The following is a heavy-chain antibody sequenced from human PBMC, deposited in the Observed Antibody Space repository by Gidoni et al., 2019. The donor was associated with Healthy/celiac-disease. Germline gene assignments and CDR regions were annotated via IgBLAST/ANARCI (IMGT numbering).Heavy chain of an antibody. CDR3: AGFDYYGSGSSNYYYGMDV. J-gene: IGHJ6*02. D-gene: IGHD3-10*01. V-gene: IGHV3-30-3*01. Sequence: QVQLVESGGGVVQPGGSLRLSCAASGFTFSSYAMHWVRQAPGKGLEWVAVISYDGSNKYYADSVKGRFTISRDNSKNTLYLQMNSLRAEDTAVYYCAGFDYYGSGSSNYYYGMDVWGQGTTVTVSS. CDR2: ISYDGSNK. CDR1: GFTFSSYA.